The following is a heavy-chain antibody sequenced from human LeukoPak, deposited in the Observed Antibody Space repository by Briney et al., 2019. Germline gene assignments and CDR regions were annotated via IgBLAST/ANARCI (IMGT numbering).Heavy chain of an antibody. CDR2: INSDGSRT. CDR3: AKGYRKGRWLPLDY. Sequence: GGSLRLSCAASGFTFSNYWMHWVRQAPGKGLVWVSRINSDGSRTTYADSLKGRFTISRDNSKNTLYLQMSSLRAEDTALYYCAKGYRKGRWLPLDYWGQGTLVTVSS. D-gene: IGHD5-24*01. CDR1: GFTFSNYW. J-gene: IGHJ4*02. V-gene: IGHV3-74*01.